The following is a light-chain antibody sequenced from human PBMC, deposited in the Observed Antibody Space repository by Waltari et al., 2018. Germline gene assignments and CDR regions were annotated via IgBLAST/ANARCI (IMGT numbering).Light chain of an antibody. Sequence: QSALTQPASVPGSPGQSVSISCTGTSTDVSRYTFVSWYQQHPGKAPQLMIYDVANRPSGVSNRFSGSKSSNTASLTISGLQAEDEADYYCSSYTSSSTRVFGTGTKVTVL. V-gene: IGLV2-14*03. CDR2: DVA. CDR3: SSYTSSSTRV. CDR1: STDVSRYTF. J-gene: IGLJ1*01.